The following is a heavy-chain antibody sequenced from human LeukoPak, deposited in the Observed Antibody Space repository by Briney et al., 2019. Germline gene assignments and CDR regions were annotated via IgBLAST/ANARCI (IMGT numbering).Heavy chain of an antibody. D-gene: IGHD3-22*01. CDR2: IYYSGST. CDR1: GGSISSYY. V-gene: IGHV4-59*08. Sequence: SETLSLTCTVSGGSISSYYWSWIRQPPGNGLEWIGYIYYSGSTNYNPSLKSRVTISVDTSKNQFSLKLSSVTAADTAVYYCARHGSSGYYYGPDAFDIWGQGTLVTVSS. CDR3: ARHGSSGYYYGPDAFDI. J-gene: IGHJ3*02.